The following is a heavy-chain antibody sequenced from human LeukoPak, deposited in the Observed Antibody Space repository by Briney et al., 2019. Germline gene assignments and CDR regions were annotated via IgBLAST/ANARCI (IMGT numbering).Heavy chain of an antibody. Sequence: GGSLRLSCAASGFTFSVYSMNWVRQASGEGLEWISYIGISSGNTKYADSVKGPYPIARHTAKNSVYVQMTRLRAKDTAMYYCARGGSYTAIWYSDDWGQRTLVTASS. CDR2: IGISSGNT. V-gene: IGHV3-48*04. D-gene: IGHD5-18*01. CDR3: ARGGSYTAIWYSDD. CDR1: GFTFSVYS. J-gene: IGHJ4*02.